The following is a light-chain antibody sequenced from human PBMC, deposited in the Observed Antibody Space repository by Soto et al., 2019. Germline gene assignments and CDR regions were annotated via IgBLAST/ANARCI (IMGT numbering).Light chain of an antibody. CDR1: NSNIGSNT. Sequence: QSVLTQPPSASGTPGQRVSISCSGSNSNIGSNTVNWYQQFPGTAPKLLIYAYNQRPSGVPDRFSGSKSGTSASLAISGLHSGDDADYYCAAWDDSLNVFVFGTGTQLTVL. V-gene: IGLV1-44*01. CDR2: AYN. CDR3: AAWDDSLNVFV. J-gene: IGLJ7*01.